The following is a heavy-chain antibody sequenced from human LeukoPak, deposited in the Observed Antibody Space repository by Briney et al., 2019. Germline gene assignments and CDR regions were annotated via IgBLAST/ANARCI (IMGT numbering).Heavy chain of an antibody. Sequence: SETLSLTCTVSGGSISSYYWSWIRQPPGKGLEWIGYIYYSGSTNYNPSLKSRVTISVDTSKNQFSLKLSSVTAADTAVYYCARDRQQWLVLGSYWYFDLWGRGTLVTVSS. CDR1: GGSISSYY. CDR2: IYYSGST. J-gene: IGHJ2*01. D-gene: IGHD6-19*01. CDR3: ARDRQQWLVLGSYWYFDL. V-gene: IGHV4-59*01.